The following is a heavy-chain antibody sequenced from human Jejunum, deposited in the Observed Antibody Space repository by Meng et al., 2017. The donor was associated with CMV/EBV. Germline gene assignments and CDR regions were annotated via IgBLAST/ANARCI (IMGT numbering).Heavy chain of an antibody. V-gene: IGHV4-59*13. CDR3: ARDTYYYGMDV. J-gene: IGHJ6*02. CDR2: IYYSGST. D-gene: IGHD2-21*01. Sequence: CTVSGGSISGTSWSWIRQPPGKGLEWIGYIYYSGSTKYNPSLKSRVTMSVDTSKSQFSLKVTSVTAVDTAMYYCARDTYYYGMDVWGQGTTVTVSS. CDR1: GGSISGTS.